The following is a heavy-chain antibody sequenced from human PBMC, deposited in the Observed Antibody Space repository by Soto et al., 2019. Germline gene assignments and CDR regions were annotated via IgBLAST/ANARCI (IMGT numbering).Heavy chain of an antibody. CDR3: ARLEGLATISYYFDY. V-gene: IGHV4-39*01. CDR2: IYYRGNT. Sequence: QLQLQESGPGLVKPSETLSLTCSVSGDSINSDNYYWGWIRQPPGKGLEWIGIIYYRGNTYYNPSRKTRVTISLYKSKRQFSLKLNSVTAADSAVYFCARLEGLATISYYFDYWGQGTLVTVSS. J-gene: IGHJ4*02. D-gene: IGHD3-9*01. CDR1: GDSINSDNYY.